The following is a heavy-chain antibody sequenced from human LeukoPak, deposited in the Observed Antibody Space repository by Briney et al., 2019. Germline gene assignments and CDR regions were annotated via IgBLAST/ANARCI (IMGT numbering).Heavy chain of an antibody. CDR1: GFTFSSYG. J-gene: IGHJ4*02. CDR2: IRYDGSNK. D-gene: IGHD3-22*01. Sequence: GGSLRLSCAASGFTFSSYGMHWVRQAPGKGLEWVAFIRYDGSNKYYADSVKGRFTISRDNSKNTLYLQMNSLRAEDTAVYYCAKDLYDSRGVFDYWGQGTLVTVSS. V-gene: IGHV3-30*02. CDR3: AKDLYDSRGVFDY.